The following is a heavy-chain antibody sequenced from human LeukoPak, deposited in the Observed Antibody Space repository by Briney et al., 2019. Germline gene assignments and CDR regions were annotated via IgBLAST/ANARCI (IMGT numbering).Heavy chain of an antibody. CDR3: AKDPDYYDSSGYYPAWYFDY. CDR1: GFNVFTNY. CDR2: IYSGATT. Sequence: GGSLRLSCAASGFNVFTNYMSWVRQAPGKGLEWVSVIYSGATTYYADSVKGRFTISSDNSKNTLYLQMNSLRAEDTAVYYCAKDPDYYDSSGYYPAWYFDYWGQGTLVTVSS. V-gene: IGHV3-53*01. D-gene: IGHD3-22*01. J-gene: IGHJ4*02.